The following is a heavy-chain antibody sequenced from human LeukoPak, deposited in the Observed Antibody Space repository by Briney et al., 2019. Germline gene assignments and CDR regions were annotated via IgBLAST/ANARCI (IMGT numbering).Heavy chain of an antibody. CDR2: VSDGGST. CDR3: ARASTTFDD. V-gene: IGHV4-59*01. D-gene: IGHD1-14*01. J-gene: IGHJ4*02. Sequence: SETLSLTCSVSGVSITSYYWSWVRQPPGKGLEWIGHVSDGGSTNYSPSLKSRVSISVDTSKNQFSLKLNSVTAADTAVYFCARASTTFDDWGQGTLVTVSS. CDR1: GVSITSYY.